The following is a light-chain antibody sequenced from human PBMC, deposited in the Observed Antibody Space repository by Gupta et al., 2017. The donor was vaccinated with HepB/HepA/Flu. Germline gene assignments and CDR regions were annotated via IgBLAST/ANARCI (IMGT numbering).Light chain of an antibody. CDR2: DAS. J-gene: IGKJ1*01. CDR1: QSVSSY. Sequence: IVLTQSPATLSLSPGESATLSCRASQSVSSYLAWYQQKPGQAPRHLIYDASNRATGLPARFSGSGYGTEFTLAISSLEPEDFAVYYCQQRSNWPRTFGQGTKVEIK. V-gene: IGKV3-11*01. CDR3: QQRSNWPRT.